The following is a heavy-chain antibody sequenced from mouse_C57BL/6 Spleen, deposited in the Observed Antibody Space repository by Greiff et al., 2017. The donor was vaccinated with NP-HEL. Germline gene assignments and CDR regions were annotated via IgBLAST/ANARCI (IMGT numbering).Heavy chain of an antibody. V-gene: IGHV10-1*01. CDR2: IRSKSNNYAT. Sequence: EVKVVESGGGLVQPKGSLKLSCAASGFSFTTYAMNWVRQAPGKGLEWVARIRSKSNNYATYYADSVKDRFTISRDDSESMLYLQMNNLKTEDTAMYYCVRHARNYYAMDYWGQGTSVTVSS. CDR1: GFSFTTYA. CDR3: VRHARNYYAMDY. J-gene: IGHJ4*01.